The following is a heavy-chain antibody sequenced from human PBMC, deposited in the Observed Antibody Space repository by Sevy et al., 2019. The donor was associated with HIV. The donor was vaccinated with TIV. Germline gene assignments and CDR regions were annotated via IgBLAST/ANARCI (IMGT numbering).Heavy chain of an antibody. V-gene: IGHV1-69*13. J-gene: IGHJ4*02. CDR1: GGTFSSYA. CDR2: IIPIFGTA. Sequence: ASVKVSCKASGGTFSSYAISWVRQAPGQGLEWMVGIIPIFGTANYAQKFQGRVTITADESTSTAYMELSSLRSEDTAVYYCARAFRYSSSWYYFDYWGQGTLVTVSS. CDR3: ARAFRYSSSWYYFDY. D-gene: IGHD6-13*01.